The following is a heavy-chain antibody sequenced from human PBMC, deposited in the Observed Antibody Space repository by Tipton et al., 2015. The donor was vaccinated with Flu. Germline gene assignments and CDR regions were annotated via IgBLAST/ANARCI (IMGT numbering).Heavy chain of an antibody. J-gene: IGHJ4*02. CDR1: GDSISGGYY. V-gene: IGHV4-61*05. Sequence: TLSLTCAVSGDSISGGYYWDWIRQPPGKGLEWLGYIYNNKYTKYSPSLKSRVTISVDASKKQFSLQLASVTAADTAVYYCARGPSLGMPEYFDHWGQGILVTASS. CDR2: IYNNKYT. D-gene: IGHD2-2*01. CDR3: ARGPSLGMPEYFDH.